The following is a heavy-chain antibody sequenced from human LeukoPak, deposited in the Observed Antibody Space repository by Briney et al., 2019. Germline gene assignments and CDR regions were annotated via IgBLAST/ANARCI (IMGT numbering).Heavy chain of an antibody. CDR2: INHSGST. V-gene: IGHV4-39*07. J-gene: IGHJ4*02. Sequence: SETLSLTCTVSGGSISSGGYYWSWIRQPPGKGLEWIGEINHSGSTNYNPSLKSRVTISVDTSKNQFSLKLSSVTAADTAVYYCARGSNYYDSSGYQAYWGQGTLVTVSS. D-gene: IGHD3-22*01. CDR3: ARGSNYYDSSGYQAY. CDR1: GGSISSGGYY.